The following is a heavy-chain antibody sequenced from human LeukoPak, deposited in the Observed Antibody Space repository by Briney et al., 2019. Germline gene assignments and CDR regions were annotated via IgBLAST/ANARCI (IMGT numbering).Heavy chain of an antibody. CDR1: GGSMSPYH. V-gene: IGHV4-59*12. CDR2: IYYSGST. Sequence: SETLSLTCTVSGGSMSPYHWGWIRQPPGKGLEWTGYIYYSGSTNYNPSLNSRVTISVDTSKNQFSLRLSSVTAADTAVYYCARSRYDYVWGSYRHDPGWFDPWGQGTLVTVSS. J-gene: IGHJ5*02. D-gene: IGHD3-16*02. CDR3: ARSRYDYVWGSYRHDPGWFDP.